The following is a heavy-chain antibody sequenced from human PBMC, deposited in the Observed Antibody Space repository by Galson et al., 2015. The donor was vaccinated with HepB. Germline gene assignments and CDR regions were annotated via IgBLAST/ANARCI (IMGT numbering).Heavy chain of an antibody. CDR1: GFSLSTSGMR. CDR3: ARMGSGRYVDY. Sequence: PALVKPTQTLTLTCTFSGFSLSTSGMRVSWIRQPPGKALEWLARIDWDDEKFYSTCLKTRLTISTDTSKNQVVLKMTNMDPVDTATYYCARMGSGRYVDYWGQGTLVTVSS. D-gene: IGHD3-10*01. CDR2: IDWDDEK. V-gene: IGHV2-70*04. J-gene: IGHJ4*02.